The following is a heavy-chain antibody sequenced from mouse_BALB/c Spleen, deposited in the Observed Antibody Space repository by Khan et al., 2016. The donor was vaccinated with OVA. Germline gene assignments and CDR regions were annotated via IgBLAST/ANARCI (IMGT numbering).Heavy chain of an antibody. D-gene: IGHD4-1*01. CDR2: ISSGGDYT. V-gene: IGHV5-6*01. CDR3: ASHLTGSFAY. CDR1: GFTFRGNS. Sequence: EVELVESGGDLVKPGGSLKFSCPASGFTFRGNSMPWVAQIPNKSLEGVATISSGGDYTTFLAIVKGRFTISRDNARNTLYLQVSSLKSEDTAMYYCASHLTGSFAYWGQGTLVTVSA. J-gene: IGHJ3*01.